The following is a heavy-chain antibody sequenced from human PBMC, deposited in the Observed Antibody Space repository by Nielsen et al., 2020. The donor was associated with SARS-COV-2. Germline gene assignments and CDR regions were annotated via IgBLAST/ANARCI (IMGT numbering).Heavy chain of an antibody. CDR1: GGSFSGYY. J-gene: IGHJ5*02. Sequence: LRLSCAVYGGSFSGYYWSWIRQPPGKGLEWIGYIYYSGSTYYNPSLKSRVTISVDTSKNQFSLKLSSVTAADTAVYYCAREWWVRGVMDPNWFDPWGQGTLVTVSS. CDR3: AREWWVRGVMDPNWFDP. V-gene: IGHV4-30-4*01. CDR2: IYYSGST. D-gene: IGHD3-10*01.